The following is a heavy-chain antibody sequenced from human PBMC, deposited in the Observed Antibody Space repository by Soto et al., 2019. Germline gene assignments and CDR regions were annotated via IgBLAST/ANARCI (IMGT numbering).Heavy chain of an antibody. CDR2: ISGSGGST. D-gene: IGHD2-15*01. CDR1: GFTFSSYA. CDR3: AKDFRPFIVVGDDGY. J-gene: IGHJ4*02. V-gene: IGHV3-23*01. Sequence: EVQLLESGGGLVQPGGSLRLSCAASGFTFSSYAMSWVRQAPGKGLEWVSAISGSGGSTYYADSVKGRFTISRDNSKNTRYLQMNSLRAEDTAVYYCAKDFRPFIVVGDDGYWGQGTLVTVSS.